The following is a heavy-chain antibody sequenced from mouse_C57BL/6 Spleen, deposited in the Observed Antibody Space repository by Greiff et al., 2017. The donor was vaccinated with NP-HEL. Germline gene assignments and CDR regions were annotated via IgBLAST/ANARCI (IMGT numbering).Heavy chain of an antibody. V-gene: IGHV1-81*01. CDR3: ARSHCYGSSYYFGY. CDR1: GYTFTSYG. D-gene: IGHD1-1*01. J-gene: IGHJ2*01. Sequence: QVQLQQSGAELARPGASVKLSCKASGYTFTSYGISWVKQRTGQGLEWIGEIYPRSGNTYYNEKFKGKATLTADKSSSTAYMELRSLTSEDSAVYFCARSHCYGSSYYFGYRGQGTTLTVSS. CDR2: IYPRSGNT.